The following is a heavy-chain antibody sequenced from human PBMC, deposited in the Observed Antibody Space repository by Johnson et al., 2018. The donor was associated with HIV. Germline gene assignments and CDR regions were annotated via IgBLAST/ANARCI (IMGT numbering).Heavy chain of an antibody. CDR1: GFTFNTYA. V-gene: IGHV3-23*04. CDR2: ISGSGGNT. Sequence: MLLVESGGGLVQPGGSLRLSCAASGFTFNTYAMNWVRQAPGKGLEWVSSISGSGGNTFYADSVKGRFTISRDNAKNSLYLQMNSLRAEDTAVYYCARDRRGHLSWSSDAFDIWGQGTMVTVSS. CDR3: ARDRRGHLSWSSDAFDI. J-gene: IGHJ3*02. D-gene: IGHD6-13*01.